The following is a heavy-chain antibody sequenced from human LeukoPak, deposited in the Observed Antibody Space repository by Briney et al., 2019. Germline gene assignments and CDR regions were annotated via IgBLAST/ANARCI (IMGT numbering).Heavy chain of an antibody. Sequence: PGGPLRLSCAASGFTFSSYSMNWVRQAPGKGLEWVSSISSSSSYIYYADSVKGRFTISRDKAKNSLYLQMNSLRAEDTALYYCARVTTRSNAFDIWGQGTMVTVSS. V-gene: IGHV3-21*01. J-gene: IGHJ3*02. D-gene: IGHD3-3*01. CDR2: ISSSSSYI. CDR3: ARVTTRSNAFDI. CDR1: GFTFSSYS.